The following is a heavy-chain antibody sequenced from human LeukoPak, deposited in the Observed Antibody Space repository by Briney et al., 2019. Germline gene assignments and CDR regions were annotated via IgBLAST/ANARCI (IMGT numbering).Heavy chain of an antibody. CDR2: ISHDGTYK. CDR1: GFTLTTYA. Sequence: PGGSLGLSCAASGFTLTTYAMTWVRQAPGKGLESVAVISHDGTYKNYADSVKGRFTISRDTSKNTVYLQMNSLRSEDTAVYYCASVADYWGQGTLVTISS. CDR3: ASVADY. V-gene: IGHV3-30*04. J-gene: IGHJ4*02.